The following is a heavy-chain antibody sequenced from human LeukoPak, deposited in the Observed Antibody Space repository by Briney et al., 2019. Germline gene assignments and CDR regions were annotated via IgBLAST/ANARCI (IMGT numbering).Heavy chain of an antibody. CDR3: ARLAAAGHSDY. CDR2: ISSNGRDT. D-gene: IGHD6-25*01. Sequence: GGSLRLSCSASEFTFGTYAMLWVRQAPGKGQEYVSAISSNGRDTYYAASVRGRFSISRVNSNNTLYLQMSSLRPKDTAMYYCARLAAAGHSDYWGQGALVAVSS. V-gene: IGHV3-64D*06. J-gene: IGHJ4*02. CDR1: EFTFGTYA.